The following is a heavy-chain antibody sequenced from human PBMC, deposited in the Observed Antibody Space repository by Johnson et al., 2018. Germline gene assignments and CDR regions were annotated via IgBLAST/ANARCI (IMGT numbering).Heavy chain of an antibody. Sequence: VQLGESGGDLVQPGGSLRLSCAASGFTFSNYAMHWVRQVTGKGLEYLSGIRSKGDTTYYASSVRGRFTVSRDNSKNKLYLQMGSLRDAEMAVYYCATDAFDIWGQGTMVTVSS. CDR3: ATDAFDI. CDR2: IRSKGDTT. J-gene: IGHJ3*02. CDR1: GFTFSNYA. V-gene: IGHV3-64*01.